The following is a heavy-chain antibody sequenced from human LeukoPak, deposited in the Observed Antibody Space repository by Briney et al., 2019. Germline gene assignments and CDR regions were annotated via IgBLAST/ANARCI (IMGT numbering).Heavy chain of an antibody. J-gene: IGHJ3*01. CDR1: GYTFTGHY. CDR3: ARVSTLGCSSTTCLAFDV. V-gene: IGHV1-2*02. D-gene: IGHD2-2*01. Sequence: GASMKVSCRAAGYTFTGHYIHWVRQAPGQGLEWMGWINSNSGGTNYAQNFQGRVTMTRDTSVSTAYMELSRLRSDDTAVYYCARVSTLGCSSTTCLAFDVWGQGTVVTVSS. CDR2: INSNSGGT.